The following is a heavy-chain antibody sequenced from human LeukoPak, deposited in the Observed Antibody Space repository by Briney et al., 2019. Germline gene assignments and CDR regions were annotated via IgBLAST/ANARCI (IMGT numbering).Heavy chain of an antibody. CDR3: ARDQGLTAPPPYGLDV. CDR2: IIPVLNIT. J-gene: IGHJ6*02. V-gene: IGHV1-69*04. D-gene: IGHD5-18*01. Sequence: SVKVSCKTSGGTXSSSAITWVRQAPGRGLEWMGRIIPVLNITRYTQKFQGRVTITADTSTSTVYMELSSLRSEETAVYYCARDQGLTAPPPYGLDVWGQGTTVIVSS. CDR1: GGTXSSSA.